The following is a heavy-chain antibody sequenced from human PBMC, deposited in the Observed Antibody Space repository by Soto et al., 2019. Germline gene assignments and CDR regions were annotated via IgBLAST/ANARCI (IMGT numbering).Heavy chain of an antibody. V-gene: IGHV3-48*02. D-gene: IGHD3-10*01. CDR2: ISSSSSTI. CDR3: ARVKGKVRGVIILTNGMDV. Sequence: GGSLRLSCAASGFTFSSYSMNWVRQAPGKGLEWVSYISSSSSTIYYADSVKGRFTISRDNAKNSLYLQMNSLRDEDTAVYYCARVKGKVRGVIILTNGMDVWGQGTTVTVSS. CDR1: GFTFSSYS. J-gene: IGHJ6*02.